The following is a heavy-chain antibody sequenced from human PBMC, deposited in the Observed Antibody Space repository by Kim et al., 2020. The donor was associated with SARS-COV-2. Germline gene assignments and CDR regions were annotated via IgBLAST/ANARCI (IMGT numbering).Heavy chain of an antibody. V-gene: IGHV1-18*01. J-gene: IGHJ4*02. D-gene: IGHD3-3*01. CDR2: ISAYNGNT. Sequence: ASVKVSYKASGYTFTSYGISWVRQAPGQGLEWMGWISAYNGNTNYAQKLQGRVTMTTDTSTSTAYMELRSLRSDDTAVYYCARDGLLSRDFWSGRGLFDYWGQGTLVTVSS. CDR3: ARDGLLSRDFWSGRGLFDY. CDR1: GYTFTSYG.